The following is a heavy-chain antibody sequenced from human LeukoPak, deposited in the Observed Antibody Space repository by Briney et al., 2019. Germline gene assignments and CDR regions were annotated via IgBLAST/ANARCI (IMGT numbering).Heavy chain of an antibody. CDR1: GFTLSYYW. V-gene: IGHV3-7*01. CDR3: ATGYCTSTTCYRSRFDY. D-gene: IGHD2-2*01. Sequence: GGSLRLSCAASGFTLSYYWMSWVRQAPGKGLEWVANIKPDGSEKYYVDSVKGRFTISRDNAKNSLYLQINNLRAEDTAVFYCATGYCTSTTCYRSRFDYWGQGTLVTVSS. CDR2: IKPDGSEK. J-gene: IGHJ4*02.